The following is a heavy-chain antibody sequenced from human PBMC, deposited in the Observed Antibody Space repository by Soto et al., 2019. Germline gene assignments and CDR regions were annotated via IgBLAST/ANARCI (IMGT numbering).Heavy chain of an antibody. CDR2: ISYDGSNK. D-gene: IGHD3-3*01. Sequence: QVQLVESGGGVVQPGRSLRLSCAASGFTFSSYGMHWVRQAPGKGLEWVAVISYDGSNKYYADSVKGRFTISRDNSKNTLYLQMNSLRAEDTAVYYCAKEIRFLEWLPYYYYYGMDVWGQGTTVTVSS. CDR3: AKEIRFLEWLPYYYYYGMDV. V-gene: IGHV3-30*18. J-gene: IGHJ6*02. CDR1: GFTFSSYG.